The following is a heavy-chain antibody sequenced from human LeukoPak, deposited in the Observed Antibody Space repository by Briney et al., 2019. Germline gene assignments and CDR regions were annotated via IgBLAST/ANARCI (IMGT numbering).Heavy chain of an antibody. Sequence: GGSLRLSCSASGFTFSDYAMTWVRQAPGKGLEWVALISSDGSNKYYADSVKGRFTISRDNSKNTLYLQMNGLRAIDTSVYYCARTPYQLLYLFDYWGQGTLVTVSS. D-gene: IGHD2-2*02. V-gene: IGHV3-30-3*01. CDR1: GFTFSDYA. CDR3: ARTPYQLLYLFDY. J-gene: IGHJ4*02. CDR2: ISSDGSNK.